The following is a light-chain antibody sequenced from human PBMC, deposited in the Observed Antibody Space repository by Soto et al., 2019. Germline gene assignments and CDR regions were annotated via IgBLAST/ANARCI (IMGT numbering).Light chain of an antibody. V-gene: IGKV1-5*03. CDR3: QQYNHYST. Sequence: DIQMTQSPSTLSASVGDRVTITCRASQIINGWLAWYQQKPGKAPKLLIYKASSLDSGVPSRFSGSGSGSEFTLTISSLQPDDFATYYCQQYNHYSTFGQGTKVEVK. CDR2: KAS. CDR1: QIINGW. J-gene: IGKJ1*01.